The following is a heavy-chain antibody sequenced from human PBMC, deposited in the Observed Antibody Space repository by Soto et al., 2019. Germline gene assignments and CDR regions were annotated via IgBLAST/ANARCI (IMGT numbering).Heavy chain of an antibody. CDR2: INPNSGGT. J-gene: IGHJ3*02. Sequence: ASVKVSCKASGYTFTGSYMHWVRQAPGQGLEWMGWINPNSGGTNYAQKFQGWVTMTRDTSISTAYMELSRLRSDDTAVYYCARGSYYYDSSGYYLGNDAFDIWGKGTMVTVSS. CDR1: GYTFTGSY. V-gene: IGHV1-2*04. D-gene: IGHD3-22*01. CDR3: ARGSYYYDSSGYYLGNDAFDI.